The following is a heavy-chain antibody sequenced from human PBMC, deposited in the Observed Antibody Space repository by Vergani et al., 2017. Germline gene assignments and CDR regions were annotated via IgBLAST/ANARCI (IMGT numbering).Heavy chain of an antibody. CDR3: ARGTSVGSGSYYLQADTSYYYYGMDV. J-gene: IGHJ6*02. CDR2: IIPLFGTA. CDR1: GDTFSSYA. Sequence: QVQLVQSGAEVKKPGSSVKVSCKASGDTFSSYAINWVRQAPGQGLEWMGRIIPLFGTANYAQKFQGRVTITADESTSTAYMELSSLRSEDTAVYYCARGTSVGSGSYYLQADTSYYYYGMDVWGQGTTVTVSS. V-gene: IGHV1-69*13. D-gene: IGHD3-10*01.